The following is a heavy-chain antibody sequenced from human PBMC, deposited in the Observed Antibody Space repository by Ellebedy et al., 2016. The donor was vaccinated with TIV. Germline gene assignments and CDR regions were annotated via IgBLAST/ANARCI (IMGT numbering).Heavy chain of an antibody. Sequence: GGSLRLSCAASGFTFSSYWMTWVRQAPGRGLEWVANINQDGSEKFYVDSVNSRFTVSRDNAKNSLYLHLNSLRAEDTAMYYCATDGSYGDYLSPTHAFVIWGQGTMVTVSS. J-gene: IGHJ3*02. CDR3: ATDGSYGDYLSPTHAFVI. CDR2: INQDGSEK. CDR1: GFTFSSYW. D-gene: IGHD4-17*01. V-gene: IGHV3-7*01.